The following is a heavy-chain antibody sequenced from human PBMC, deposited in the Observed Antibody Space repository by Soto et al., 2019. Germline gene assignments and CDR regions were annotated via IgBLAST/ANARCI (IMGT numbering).Heavy chain of an antibody. J-gene: IGHJ3*02. CDR1: GFSLNTRGVG. Sequence: SGPTLVNPTQTLTLTCTFSGFSLNTRGVGVGWIRQPPGKALEWLAVIYWDDDRRYSPSLNSRLTITKDTSRNQVVLTMTNMDPVDTATYYCAHIMITYGGVIGLDAFDNWGQGTMVTVSS. V-gene: IGHV2-5*02. D-gene: IGHD3-16*02. CDR2: IYWDDDR. CDR3: AHIMITYGGVIGLDAFDN.